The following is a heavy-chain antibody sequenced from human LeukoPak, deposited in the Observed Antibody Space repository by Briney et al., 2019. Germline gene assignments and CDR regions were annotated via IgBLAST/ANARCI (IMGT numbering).Heavy chain of an antibody. Sequence: GGSLRLSCAASGFTFHHYSMHWVRQPPGKGLEWVSLISWDGAITYYADSVRGRFTISRDNSKNSLSLEMNSLRTEDTALYYCAKDSNTGGYSFDSWGQGTLVTVSS. J-gene: IGHJ4*02. CDR1: GFTFHHYS. CDR3: AKDSNTGGYSFDS. V-gene: IGHV3-43*01. D-gene: IGHD5-12*01. CDR2: ISWDGAIT.